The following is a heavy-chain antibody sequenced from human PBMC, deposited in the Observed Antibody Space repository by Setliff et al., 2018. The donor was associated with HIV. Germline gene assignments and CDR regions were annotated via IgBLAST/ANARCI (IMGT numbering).Heavy chain of an antibody. CDR1: GYTFTSYY. D-gene: IGHD6-19*01. J-gene: IGHJ6*03. V-gene: IGHV1-46*01. Sequence: ASVKVSCKASGYTFTSYYMHWVRLAPGQGLEWMGIINPSGGSTSYAQKFQGRVTMTRDTSTSTVYMELSSLRSEDTAVYYCARNPRIAVAGTDYYYYMDVWGKGTTVTVSS. CDR3: ARNPRIAVAGTDYYYYMDV. CDR2: INPSGGST.